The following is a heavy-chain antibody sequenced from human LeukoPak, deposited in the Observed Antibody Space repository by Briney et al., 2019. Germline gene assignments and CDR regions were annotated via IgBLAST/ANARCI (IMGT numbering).Heavy chain of an antibody. CDR1: GYTFTGYY. CDR2: INPNSGGT. V-gene: IGHV1-2*02. CDR3: ARAALGVWFGEPLGGPTEY. Sequence: ASVKVSCKASGYTFTGYYIHWVRQAPGQGLEWMGWINPNSGGTYYAQSFQDRVTTTRDTSISTAYMELSRLRSDDTAVYYCARAALGVWFGEPLGGPTEYWGQGTLVTVSS. D-gene: IGHD3-10*01. J-gene: IGHJ4*02.